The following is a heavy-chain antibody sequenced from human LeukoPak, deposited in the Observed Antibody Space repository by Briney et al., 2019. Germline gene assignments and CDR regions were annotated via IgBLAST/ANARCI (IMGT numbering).Heavy chain of an antibody. V-gene: IGHV1-24*01. D-gene: IGHD6-19*01. CDR1: GYTLTELS. CDR2: FDPEDGET. J-gene: IGHJ3*02. Sequence: ASVKVSCKVSGYTLTELSMHWVRQAPGKGLEWMGGFDPEDGETIYAQKFQGRVTMTEDTSTDTAHMELSSLRSEDTAVYYCATDQLGMAVAGTIDAFDIWGQGTMVTVSS. CDR3: ATDQLGMAVAGTIDAFDI.